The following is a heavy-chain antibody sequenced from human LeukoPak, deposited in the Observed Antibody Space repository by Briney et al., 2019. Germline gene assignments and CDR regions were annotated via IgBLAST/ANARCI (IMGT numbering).Heavy chain of an antibody. J-gene: IGHJ4*02. V-gene: IGHV3-23*01. CDR1: GFTFSSYG. CDR3: AKSGLSRFDY. D-gene: IGHD4/OR15-4a*01. CDR2: ISGSGGST. Sequence: PGGSLRLSCAASGFTFSSYGMSWVRQAPGKGLEGVSAISGSGGSTYYADSVKGRFTISRDNSKNTLYLQMNSLRAEDTAVYYCAKSGLSRFDYWGQGTLVTVSS.